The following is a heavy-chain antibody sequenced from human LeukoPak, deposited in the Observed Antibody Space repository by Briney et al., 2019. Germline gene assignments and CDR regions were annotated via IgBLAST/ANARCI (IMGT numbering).Heavy chain of an antibody. V-gene: IGHV1-2*02. J-gene: IGHJ4*02. CDR2: INPNSGGT. D-gene: IGHD3-10*01. CDR1: GYTFTAYY. CDR3: AMASSGFGGYFGY. Sequence: ASVKVSCKASGYTFTAYYLHWVRQAPGQGLEWMGWINPNSGGTNYAQKFQGRVTMTRDTSISTAYMELSSLRSDDTAVYYCAMASSGFGGYFGYWGQGTLVTVSS.